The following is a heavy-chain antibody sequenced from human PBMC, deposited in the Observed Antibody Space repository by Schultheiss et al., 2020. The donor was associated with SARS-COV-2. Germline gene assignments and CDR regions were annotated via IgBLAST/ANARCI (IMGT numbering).Heavy chain of an antibody. CDR3: AGGIGPSGDYSARWFDP. J-gene: IGHJ5*02. V-gene: IGHV4-34*01. Sequence: SETLSLTCGVNGGSFSGYYWGWIRQTPGKGLEWIGEVSQAGSTKYNPSLKSRVTISIDTSKNEFSLKLKSVTAADTAVYYCAGGIGPSGDYSARWFDPWGQGTLVTVSS. CDR2: VSQAGST. CDR1: GGSFSGYY. D-gene: IGHD4-11*01.